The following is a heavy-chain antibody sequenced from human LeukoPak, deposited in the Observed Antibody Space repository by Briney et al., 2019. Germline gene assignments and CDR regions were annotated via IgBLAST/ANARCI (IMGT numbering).Heavy chain of an antibody. J-gene: IGHJ6*03. CDR3: ARDSLGYYMDV. CDR2: ISYDGNNK. CDR1: GFTFSTYA. V-gene: IGHV3-30-3*01. D-gene: IGHD7-27*01. Sequence: GRSLRLSCAASGFTFSTYAMHWVRQAPGKGLEWVAVISYDGNNKFYADSVKGRFTISRDNSKNTLYLQMNSLRAEDTAVYYCARDSLGYYMDVWGKGTTVTVSS.